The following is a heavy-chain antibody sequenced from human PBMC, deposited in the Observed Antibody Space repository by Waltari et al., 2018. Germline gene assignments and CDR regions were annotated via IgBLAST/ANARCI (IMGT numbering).Heavy chain of an antibody. CDR1: GYSFTSYW. D-gene: IGHD6-19*01. Sequence: EVQLVQSGAEVKKPGESLKISCKGSGYSFTSYWIGWVRQMPGKGLEWMGIIYPGDSDTRYSPSFQGQVTISRDNAKNSLYLQMNSLRAEDTAVYYCARASIAVAATPDYWGQGTLVTVSS. CDR3: ARASIAVAATPDY. CDR2: IYPGDSDT. V-gene: IGHV5-51*03. J-gene: IGHJ4*02.